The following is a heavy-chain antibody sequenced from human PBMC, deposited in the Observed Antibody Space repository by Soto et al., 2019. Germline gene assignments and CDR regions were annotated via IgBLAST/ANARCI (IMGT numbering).Heavy chain of an antibody. V-gene: IGHV3-30*18. CDR2: ISYDGSNK. D-gene: IGHD3-3*01. CDR3: AKDLFKVFAVVTRRSFYYYGMEV. J-gene: IGHJ6*02. Sequence: QVQLVESGGGVVQPGRSLRLSCAASGFTFSSYGMHWVRQAPGKGLEWVAVISYDGSNKYYADSVKGRFTISRDNSKNTLYRQMNSLRAEDTAVYYCAKDLFKVFAVVTRRSFYYYGMEVWGQGTTVTVSS. CDR1: GFTFSSYG.